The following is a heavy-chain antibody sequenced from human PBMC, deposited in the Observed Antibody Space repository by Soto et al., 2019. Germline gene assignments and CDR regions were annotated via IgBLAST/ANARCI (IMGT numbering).Heavy chain of an antibody. CDR1: GYTFTSYD. CDR2: MNPNSGNT. D-gene: IGHD6-19*01. J-gene: IGHJ6*03. V-gene: IGHV1-8*01. CDR3: ARGWSCWYGRYYMDV. Sequence: VKVSCKASGYTFTSYDINWVRQATGQGLEWMGWMNPNSGNTGYAQKFQGRVTMTRNTSISTAYMELSSLRSEDTAVYYCARGWSCWYGRYYMDVWGKGTTVTVSS.